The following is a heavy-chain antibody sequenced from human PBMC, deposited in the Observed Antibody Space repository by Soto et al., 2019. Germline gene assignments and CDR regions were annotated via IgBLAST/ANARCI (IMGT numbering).Heavy chain of an antibody. V-gene: IGHV4-39*01. D-gene: IGHD6-19*01. Sequence: SETLSLTCTVSGGSISSSSYYWGWIRQPPGKGLEWIGSIYYSGSTYYNPSLKSRVTISVDTSKNQFSLKLSSVTAADTAVYYCARAQGIAVAGTYFDYWGQGTLVTVSS. CDR2: IYYSGST. CDR1: GGSISSSSYY. CDR3: ARAQGIAVAGTYFDY. J-gene: IGHJ4*02.